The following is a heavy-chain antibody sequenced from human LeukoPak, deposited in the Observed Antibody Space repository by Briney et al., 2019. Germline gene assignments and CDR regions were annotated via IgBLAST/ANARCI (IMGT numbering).Heavy chain of an antibody. J-gene: IGHJ6*03. CDR1: GGSFSGYY. D-gene: IGHD3-22*01. CDR2: INHSGST. Sequence: SETLSLTCAVYGGSFSGYYRSWIRQPPGKGLEWIGEINHSGSTNYNPSLKSRVTISVDTSKNQFSLKLSSVTAADTAVYYCARRGGSSGYYSAHYYYMDVWGKGTTVTVSS. CDR3: ARRGGSSGYYSAHYYYMDV. V-gene: IGHV4-34*01.